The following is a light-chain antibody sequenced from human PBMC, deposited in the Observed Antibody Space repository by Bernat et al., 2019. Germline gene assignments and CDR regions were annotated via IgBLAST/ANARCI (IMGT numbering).Light chain of an antibody. CDR2: DVN. CDR3: CSYAGNSAWV. V-gene: IGLV2-11*01. J-gene: IGLJ3*02. Sequence: QSALTQPRSVSGSPGQSVTISCTGTSSDVGGYNYVSWYQQHPGKAPKLMIYDVNKRPSGVTDRFSGSKSGNTASLTISGLQAEDEADYYCCSYAGNSAWVFGGGTKVTVL. CDR1: SSDVGGYNY.